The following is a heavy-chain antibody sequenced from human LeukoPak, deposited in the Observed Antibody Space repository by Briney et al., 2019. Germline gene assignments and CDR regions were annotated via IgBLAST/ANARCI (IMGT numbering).Heavy chain of an antibody. CDR3: ASVAVIGWFDP. J-gene: IGHJ5*02. CDR1: GFTLSSYS. Sequence: PGGSLRLSCAASGFTLSSYSMNWVRQAPGKGLEWVSSISSSSSYIYFADSVKGRFTISRDNAKNSLYLQMNSLRAEDTAVYYCASVAVIGWFDPWGQGTLVTVSS. V-gene: IGHV3-21*01. CDR2: ISSSSSYI.